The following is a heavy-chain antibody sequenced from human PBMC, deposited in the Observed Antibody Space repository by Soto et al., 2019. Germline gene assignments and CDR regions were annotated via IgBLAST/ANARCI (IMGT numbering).Heavy chain of an antibody. D-gene: IGHD1-26*01. V-gene: IGHV1-46*01. Sequence: QVQLVQSGAEVKKPGASVKVSCKASGYPFTGSYLHWVRQAPGQGPEWMGRIICSSGATIYAQNLQGRVTLTRDTSTTTAYMELNSLTSEDTAAYFCVRDGGNYHFDYWSQGTLVTVSS. CDR1: GYPFTGSY. J-gene: IGHJ4*02. CDR2: IICSSGAT. CDR3: VRDGGNYHFDY.